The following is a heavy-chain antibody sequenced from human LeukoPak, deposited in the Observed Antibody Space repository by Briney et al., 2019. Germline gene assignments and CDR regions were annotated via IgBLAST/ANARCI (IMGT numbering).Heavy chain of an antibody. D-gene: IGHD5-18*01. CDR3: ANDLGWIQLNLG. J-gene: IGHJ4*02. CDR2: ISTSSGYI. CDR1: GSTFSSYS. Sequence: GGSLRLSCAASGSTFSSYSMNWVRQAPGKGLEWVSSISTSSGYIYYADSVKGRFTISRDNAKNSLYLQMNSLRAEDTAVYYCANDLGWIQLNLGRGQGTLVTVSS. V-gene: IGHV3-21*01.